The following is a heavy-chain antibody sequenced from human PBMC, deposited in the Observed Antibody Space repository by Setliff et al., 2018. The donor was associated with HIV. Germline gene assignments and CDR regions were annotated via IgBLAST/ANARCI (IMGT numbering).Heavy chain of an antibody. CDR3: ARGIILGAGTLDY. D-gene: IGHD6-19*01. Sequence: ASVKVSCKASGGTFSNYAISWVRQAPGQGLEWMGGIIPIFGSTKYAQTFQGRVTITADESTSTAYMELSGLRSEDTAVYYCARGIILGAGTLDYWGQGTLVTVSS. V-gene: IGHV1-69*13. J-gene: IGHJ4*02. CDR1: GGTFSNYA. CDR2: IIPIFGST.